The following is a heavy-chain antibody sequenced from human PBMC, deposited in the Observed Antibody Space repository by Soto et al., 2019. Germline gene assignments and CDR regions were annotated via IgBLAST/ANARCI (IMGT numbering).Heavy chain of an antibody. D-gene: IGHD5-18*01. CDR3: AREHSYGPPKTKFGAPWFDP. J-gene: IGHJ5*02. CDR2: IYYSGST. Sequence: PSETLSLTCTVSGGSISSYYWSWIRQPPGKGLEWIGYIYYSGSTNYNPSLKSRVTISVDTSKNQFSLKLSSVTAADTAVYYCAREHSYGPPKTKFGAPWFDPWGQGTLVTVSS. V-gene: IGHV4-59*01. CDR1: GGSISSYY.